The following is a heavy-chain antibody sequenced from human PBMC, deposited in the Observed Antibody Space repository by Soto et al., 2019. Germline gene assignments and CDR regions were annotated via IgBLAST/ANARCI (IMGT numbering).Heavy chain of an antibody. D-gene: IGHD3-22*01. V-gene: IGHV3-21*01. CDR1: GFTFSSYS. Sequence: EVQLVESGGGRVKPGGSLRLACAASGFTFSSYSMTWVRQALGKGVEWDSSISSSSSYIYYADSVKGRFTISRDNAKNSLYPQMNSLRAEDTAVNYCAVPVVITDNSSYWGQRTLVTVSS. CDR2: ISSSSSYI. J-gene: IGHJ4*02. CDR3: AVPVVITDNSSY.